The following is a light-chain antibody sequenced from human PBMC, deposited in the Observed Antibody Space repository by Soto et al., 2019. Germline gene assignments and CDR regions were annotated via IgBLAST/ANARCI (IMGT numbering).Light chain of an antibody. CDR3: QQHGSSLSWT. Sequence: EIVLTQSPGTLSLSPGERASLSCRASQSVSSSYLAWYQQTPGQAPRLLIYGASSRATGIPDRFSGSGSGTDFTLTISRLELEDFAVYYCQQHGSSLSWTFGQGTKVEIK. J-gene: IGKJ1*01. V-gene: IGKV3-20*01. CDR2: GAS. CDR1: QSVSSSY.